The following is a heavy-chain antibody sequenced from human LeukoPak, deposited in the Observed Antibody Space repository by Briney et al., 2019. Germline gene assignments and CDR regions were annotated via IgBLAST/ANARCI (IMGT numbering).Heavy chain of an antibody. Sequence: PGGSLRLSCAASGFTVSSNDMSWVRQAPGKGLEWVSLIYSGGSAYYADSVKGRFTISRDNSKNTLYLQMNSLRVEDTAVYYCARHREISTRDFEYWGQGTLVTVSS. V-gene: IGHV3-53*01. CDR2: IYSGGSA. J-gene: IGHJ4*02. CDR1: GFTVSSND. CDR3: ARHREISTRDFEY. D-gene: IGHD1-14*01.